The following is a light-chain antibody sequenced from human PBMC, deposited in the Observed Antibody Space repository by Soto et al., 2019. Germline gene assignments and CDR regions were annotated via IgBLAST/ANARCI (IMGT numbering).Light chain of an antibody. J-gene: IGKJ5*01. Sequence: EIVLTQSPATLSLSPGERGTLSCRASEIVTNYLAWYQQKPGQAPRLLVYDVSNRATGIPARFSGGGSGTDFTLTISNLEPEDFAVYFCQQYASSPITFGQGTRLEIK. V-gene: IGKV3-11*01. CDR1: EIVTNY. CDR2: DVS. CDR3: QQYASSPIT.